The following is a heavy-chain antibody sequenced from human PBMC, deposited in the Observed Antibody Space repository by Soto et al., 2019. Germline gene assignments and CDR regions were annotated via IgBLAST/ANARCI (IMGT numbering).Heavy chain of an antibody. D-gene: IGHD3-9*01. Sequence: QLQLQESGPGLVKPSETLSLTCSVSDDSINSDKYYWGWIRQPRGKGLEWIGSIYYRGNAYYNPSLQPGVTISLDKSKSQFSLKLNSVTAADSAVYFCARLEGLATISYYFDFWGPGALVTVSS. CDR1: DDSINSDKYY. V-gene: IGHV4-39*01. CDR2: IYYRGNA. J-gene: IGHJ4*02. CDR3: ARLEGLATISYYFDF.